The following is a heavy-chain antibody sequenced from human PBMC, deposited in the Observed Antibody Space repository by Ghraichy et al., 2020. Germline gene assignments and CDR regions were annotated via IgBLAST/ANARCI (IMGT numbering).Heavy chain of an antibody. CDR2: IYYSGST. J-gene: IGHJ4*02. D-gene: IGHD3-16*01. Sequence: SETLSLTCTVSGGSISSYYWSWIRQPPGKGLEWIGYIYYSGSTNYNPSLKSRVTISVDTSKNQFSLKLSSVTAADTAVYYCARHGATAYFDYWGQGTLVTVSS. CDR3: ARHGATAYFDY. CDR1: GGSISSYY. V-gene: IGHV4-59*08.